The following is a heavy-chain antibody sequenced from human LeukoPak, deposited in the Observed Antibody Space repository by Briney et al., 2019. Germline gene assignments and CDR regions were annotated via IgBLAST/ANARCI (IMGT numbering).Heavy chain of an antibody. Sequence: SVKVSCKASGGTFSSYAISWVRQAPGQGLEWMGRIIPILGIANYAQKFQGRVTITADKSTSTAYMELSSLRSEDTAVYYCARGWDDGGWFDPWGQGTLVTVSS. J-gene: IGHJ5*02. D-gene: IGHD1-1*01. CDR1: GGTFSSYA. V-gene: IGHV1-69*04. CDR2: IIPILGIA. CDR3: ARGWDDGGWFDP.